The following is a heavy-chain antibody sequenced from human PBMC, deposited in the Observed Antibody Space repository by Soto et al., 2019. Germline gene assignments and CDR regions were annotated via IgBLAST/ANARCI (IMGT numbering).Heavy chain of an antibody. CDR1: GYSFATYW. J-gene: IGHJ4*02. Sequence: PGESLKIACSGSGYSFATYWIGWVRQMPGKGLEWMGIIYPGDSDTRYSPSFRGQVTISADKSISTAYLQWSSLKASDTAMYYCATGGYCSSTSCYNFFDYWGQGTLVTVSS. V-gene: IGHV5-51*01. D-gene: IGHD2-2*02. CDR3: ATGGYCSSTSCYNFFDY. CDR2: IYPGDSDT.